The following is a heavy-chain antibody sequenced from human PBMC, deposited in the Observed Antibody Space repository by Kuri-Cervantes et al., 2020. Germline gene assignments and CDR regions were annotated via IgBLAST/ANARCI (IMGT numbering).Heavy chain of an antibody. D-gene: IGHD6-13*01. Sequence: ASVKVSCKASGYTFTGYYMHWVRQAPGQGLGWMGWINPNSGGTNYAQKFQGRVTMTRDTSISTAYMELSRLRSDDTAVYYCARGPLYSSSWSVDYWGQGTLVTVSS. CDR2: INPNSGGT. CDR1: GYTFTGYY. CDR3: ARGPLYSSSWSVDY. V-gene: IGHV1-2*02. J-gene: IGHJ4*02.